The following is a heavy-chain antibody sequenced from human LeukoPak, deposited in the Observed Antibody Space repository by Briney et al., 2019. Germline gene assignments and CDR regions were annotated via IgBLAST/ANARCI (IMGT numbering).Heavy chain of an antibody. CDR1: GYTFTSYA. Sequence: ASVKVSCKASGYTFTSYAMHWVRQAPGQRLEWMGWINAGNGNTKYSQKFQGRVTITRDTSASTAYMELSSLRSEDTAVYYCARVRGYCSSTSCPPPDDAFDIWGQGTMVTVSS. V-gene: IGHV1-3*01. CDR3: ARVRGYCSSTSCPPPDDAFDI. CDR2: INAGNGNT. J-gene: IGHJ3*02. D-gene: IGHD2-2*01.